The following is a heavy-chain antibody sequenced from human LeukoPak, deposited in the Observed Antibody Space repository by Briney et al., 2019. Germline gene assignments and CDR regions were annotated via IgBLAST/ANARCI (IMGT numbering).Heavy chain of an antibody. D-gene: IGHD2-21*01. Sequence: PSETLSLTCTVSGGSISSYYWSWTRQPPGKGLEWIGYIYYSGSTYYNPSLKSRVTISVDTSKKQFSLKLSSVTAADTAVYYCASMHTAPSWFDPWGQGTLVTVSS. J-gene: IGHJ5*02. CDR2: IYYSGST. CDR1: GGSISSYY. V-gene: IGHV4-59*04. CDR3: ASMHTAPSWFDP.